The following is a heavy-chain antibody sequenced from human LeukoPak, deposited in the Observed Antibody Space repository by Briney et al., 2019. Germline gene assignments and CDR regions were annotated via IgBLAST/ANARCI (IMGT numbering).Heavy chain of an antibody. J-gene: IGHJ5*02. D-gene: IGHD6-13*01. CDR2: IYYSGST. Sequence: SETLSLTCPVSGGSISSYYWSWLRQPPGKGLEWIGYIYYSGSTNYNPSLKSRVTISVDTSKNQFSLKLSSVTAADTAVYYCARDRLWVGSSGGWFDPWGQGTLVTVSS. CDR1: GGSISSYY. V-gene: IGHV4-59*01. CDR3: ARDRLWVGSSGGWFDP.